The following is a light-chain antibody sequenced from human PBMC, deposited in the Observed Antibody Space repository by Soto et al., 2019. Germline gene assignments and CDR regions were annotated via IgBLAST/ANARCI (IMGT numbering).Light chain of an antibody. CDR3: CSYTRSGTLV. CDR2: DVN. V-gene: IGLV2-14*03. CDR1: SSDVGNYNY. J-gene: IGLJ2*01. Sequence: QSALTQPASVSGSPGQSITISCTGTSSDVGNYNYISWYQHHPGKAPKFLLFDVNNRPSGVSSRFSGSKSGNTASLSISGLQPEDEADYFCCSYTRSGTLVFGGGTKVTVL.